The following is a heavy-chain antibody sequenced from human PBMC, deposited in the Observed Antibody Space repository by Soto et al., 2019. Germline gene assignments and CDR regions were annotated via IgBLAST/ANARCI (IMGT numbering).Heavy chain of an antibody. CDR2: ITGSGSYI. CDR3: ARVGGPPMGGRCSSTSCYGEDV. Sequence: EVQLVESGGGLVKPGGSLRLSCAASGFTFSSYSMNWVRQAPGKGLQWVSSITGSGSYIYYADSVKGRFTISRDNAKNSLYLQMNSLRAEDTALYYCARVGGPPMGGRCSSTSCYGEDVWGKGTTVTVSS. J-gene: IGHJ6*04. V-gene: IGHV3-21*01. CDR1: GFTFSSYS. D-gene: IGHD2-2*01.